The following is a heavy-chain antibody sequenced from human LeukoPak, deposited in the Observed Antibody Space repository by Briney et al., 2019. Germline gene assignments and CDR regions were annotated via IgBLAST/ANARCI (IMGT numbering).Heavy chain of an antibody. CDR1: GFSFSAYW. CDR2: INPAGTET. D-gene: IGHD2-15*01. Sequence: PGGSLRLSCAASGFSFSAYWMTWVRQAPGTGLEWVANINPAGTETYYVDPVNGRFTISSDNAKNLLYLQMNSLRAEDTAVYYCARFGYVAAVDLWGQGTLVTVSS. J-gene: IGHJ4*02. V-gene: IGHV3-7*01. CDR3: ARFGYVAAVDL.